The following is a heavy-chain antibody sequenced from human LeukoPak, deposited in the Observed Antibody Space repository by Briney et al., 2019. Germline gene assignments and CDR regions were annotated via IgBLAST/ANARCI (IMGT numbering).Heavy chain of an antibody. J-gene: IGHJ5*02. Sequence: ASVKVSCKASGYTFTSYGISWVRQAPGQGLEWMGWISAYNGNTNYAQKLQGRVTMTTDTSTSTAYMELRSLRSDDTAVYYCARTDYDILTGYVEVPWFDPWGQGTLVTVSS. CDR2: ISAYNGNT. CDR3: ARTDYDILTGYVEVPWFDP. CDR1: GYTFTSYG. V-gene: IGHV1-18*01. D-gene: IGHD3-9*01.